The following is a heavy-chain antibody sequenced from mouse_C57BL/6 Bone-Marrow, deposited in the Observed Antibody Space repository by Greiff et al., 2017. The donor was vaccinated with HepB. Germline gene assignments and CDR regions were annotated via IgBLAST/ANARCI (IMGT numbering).Heavy chain of an antibody. CDR1: GFTFSDAW. CDR2: IRNKANNHAT. CDR3: TRDYGGAMDY. D-gene: IGHD2-4*01. V-gene: IGHV6-6*01. Sequence: EVKLVESGGGLVQPGGSMKLSCAASGFTFSDAWMDWVRQSPEKGLEWVAEIRNKANNHATYYAESVKGRFTISRYDSKSSVYLQMNSLRAEDTGIYYCTRDYGGAMDYWGQGTSVTVSS. J-gene: IGHJ4*01.